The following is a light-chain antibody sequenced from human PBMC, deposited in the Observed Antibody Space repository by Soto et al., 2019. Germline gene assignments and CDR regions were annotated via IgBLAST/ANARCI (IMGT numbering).Light chain of an antibody. Sequence: QSVLTQPASVSGSPGQSITISCTGTSSDVGGYNYVSWYQQHPGKAPKLMIYEVSNRPSGVSHRFSGSKSGNSASLTISGLLAEDEADYYCCSYRSGTTWVFRGGTKLTVL. V-gene: IGLV2-14*01. CDR3: CSYRSGTTWV. CDR2: EVS. J-gene: IGLJ3*02. CDR1: SSDVGGYNY.